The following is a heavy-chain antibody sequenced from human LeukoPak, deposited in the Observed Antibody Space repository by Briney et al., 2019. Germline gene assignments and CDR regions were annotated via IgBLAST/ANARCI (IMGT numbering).Heavy chain of an antibody. CDR1: GYSISSGYY. V-gene: IGHV4-38-2*01. D-gene: IGHD3-3*01. CDR2: FYHSGST. CDR3: ARLVDYHFWYFDY. Sequence: SETLSLTCAVSGYSISSGYYWGWIRQPPGKGLEWIGNFYHSGSTYYNPSLKSRVTISVDTSKNQFSLKLSSVTAADTAVYYCARLVDYHFWYFDYWGQGTLVTVSS. J-gene: IGHJ4*02.